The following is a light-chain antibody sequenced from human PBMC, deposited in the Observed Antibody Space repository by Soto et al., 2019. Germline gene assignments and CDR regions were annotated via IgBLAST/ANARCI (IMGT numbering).Light chain of an antibody. V-gene: IGKV1-39*01. Sequence: DIQLTQSPSSLSASVGDRVTITCRASQSISTYLNWYQQKSERAPTLLIFGATSLQSGVPSRFGGSGSGTEFTLTISSLQPEVFATYYCQQAYSTLWTFGQGTKLE. J-gene: IGKJ2*01. CDR2: GAT. CDR1: QSISTY. CDR3: QQAYSTLWT.